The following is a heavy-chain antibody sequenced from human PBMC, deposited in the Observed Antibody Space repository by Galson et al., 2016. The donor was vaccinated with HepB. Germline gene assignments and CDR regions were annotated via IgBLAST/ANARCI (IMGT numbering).Heavy chain of an antibody. Sequence: SETLSLTCVVDGGSFGGYYWTWIRQPPGKGLEWIGEVSPGGASNYSPSLKSRVTMSLDASKNHFSLKLTSVTAADTAVYYCARGPNQIGMPGKVDALDVWDQGTTVTVSS. CDR3: ARGPNQIGMPGKVDALDV. D-gene: IGHD1-26*01. J-gene: IGHJ6*02. CDR1: GGSFGGYY. CDR2: VSPGGAS. V-gene: IGHV4-34*01.